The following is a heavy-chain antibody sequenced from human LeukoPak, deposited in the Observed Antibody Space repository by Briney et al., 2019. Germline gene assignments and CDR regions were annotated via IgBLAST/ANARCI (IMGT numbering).Heavy chain of an antibody. Sequence: GGSLRLSCAASGLTFSSHSMNWVRQAPGKGLEWVSTFGRSGSDTYYSASVKGRFTIFRDNSKNTLYLQMNRLRDEDTAVYYCAKGSLGSWYYFDYWGQGTLVTVSS. CDR2: FGRSGSDT. V-gene: IGHV3-23*01. CDR3: AKGSLGSWYYFDY. J-gene: IGHJ4*02. CDR1: GLTFSSHS. D-gene: IGHD6-13*01.